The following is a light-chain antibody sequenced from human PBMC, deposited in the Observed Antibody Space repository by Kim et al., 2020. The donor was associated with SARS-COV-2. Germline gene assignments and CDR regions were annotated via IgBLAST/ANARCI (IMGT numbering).Light chain of an antibody. Sequence: DIQMTQSPSSLSASVGDRVTITCRASQGINNFLAWFQQKPRKAPKSLIYDASSLQSGVPSQFSGSGSGTDFTLTINSLQPEDFATYYCQQYKSYPITFGQGTRLEIK. V-gene: IGKV1-16*02. CDR1: QGINNF. CDR3: QQYKSYPIT. J-gene: IGKJ5*01. CDR2: DAS.